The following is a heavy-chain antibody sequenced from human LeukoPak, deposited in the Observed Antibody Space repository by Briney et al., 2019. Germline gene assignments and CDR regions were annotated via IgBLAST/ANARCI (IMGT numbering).Heavy chain of an antibody. CDR2: IQYDGSIK. V-gene: IGHV3-30*02. J-gene: IGHJ5*02. Sequence: GGSLRLSCVASGFTFSGHGMHWVRQAPGKGLEWVTFIQYDGSIKFYADSVKGRFTISRDNSKSTVYLQMNTLSTEDTAVYYCAKDNPIEQVPGLGPGSWGQGTLVTVSS. CDR1: GFTFSGHG. CDR3: AKDNPIEQVPGLGPGS. D-gene: IGHD2/OR15-2a*01.